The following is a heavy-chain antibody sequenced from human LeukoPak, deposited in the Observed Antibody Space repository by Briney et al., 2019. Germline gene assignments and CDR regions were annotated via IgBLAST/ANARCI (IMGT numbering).Heavy chain of an antibody. CDR1: GVSISSYY. D-gene: IGHD1-7*01. Sequence: SETLSLTCTVSGVSISSYYWSWIRQPPGKGLEWIGYIYYSGSTNYNPSLKSRVTISVDTSKNQFSLKLSSVTAADTAVYYCARYNWNYDARAFDIWGQGTMVTVSS. CDR3: ARYNWNYDARAFDI. V-gene: IGHV4-59*01. J-gene: IGHJ3*02. CDR2: IYYSGST.